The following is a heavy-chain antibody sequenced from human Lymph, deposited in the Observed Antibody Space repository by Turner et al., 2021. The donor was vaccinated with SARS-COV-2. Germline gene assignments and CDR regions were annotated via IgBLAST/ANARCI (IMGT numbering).Heavy chain of an antibody. V-gene: IGHV1-69*10. CDR3: ARDATGPLGY. CDR2: TIPNFGIA. Sequence: QVQLVQSGAEVKKPGSSVKVSCKASGGTFSTYAISGVLQAPGQELEWLGGTIPNFGIANYAQKFQGRVTITADKFTSTAYMELSSLRSEDTAVYYCARDATGPLGYWGRGTLVTVSS. D-gene: IGHD1-1*01. J-gene: IGHJ4*02. CDR1: GGTFSTYA.